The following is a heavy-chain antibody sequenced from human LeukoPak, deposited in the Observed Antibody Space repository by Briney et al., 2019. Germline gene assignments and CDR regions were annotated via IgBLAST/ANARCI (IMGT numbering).Heavy chain of an antibody. J-gene: IGHJ3*02. V-gene: IGHV2-5*01. Sequence: VSGPTLVSPTQTLTLTCTFSGFSLSTSGVGVGWIRQPPGKALEWLALIYWNDDKRYSPSLKSRLTITKDTSKNQVVLTMTNMDPVDTATYYCAHRRIAVAENDAFDIWGQGTMVTVSS. CDR1: GFSLSTSGVG. CDR3: AHRRIAVAENDAFDI. D-gene: IGHD6-19*01. CDR2: IYWNDDK.